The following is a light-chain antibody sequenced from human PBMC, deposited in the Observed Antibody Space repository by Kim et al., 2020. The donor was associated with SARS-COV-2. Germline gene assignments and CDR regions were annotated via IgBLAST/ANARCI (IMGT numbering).Light chain of an antibody. CDR1: QNIGTN. CDR3: QQCNHWPPRA. CDR2: DAS. Sequence: SPGQTAALSCRASQNIGTNLSCYQQKAGQAPRLLIYDASTRAAGIPARFSGTGSGTEFTLTVSSLQPEDFAVYYCQQCNHWPPRAFGQGTKVDIK. J-gene: IGKJ1*01. V-gene: IGKV3-15*01.